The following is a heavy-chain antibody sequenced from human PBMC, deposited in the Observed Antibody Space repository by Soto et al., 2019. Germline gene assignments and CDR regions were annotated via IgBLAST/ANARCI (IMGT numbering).Heavy chain of an antibody. J-gene: IGHJ3*02. CDR3: ARETASKSGGFLTDAFDM. Sequence: GGSLRLSCAASGFTFSSYAMSWVRQVPGKGLEWVSAIGGGGGAPNYADSVKGRFTISRDNSKNTLDLQMDSLRVEDTAVYYCARETASKSGGFLTDAFDMWGQGTMVTVSS. V-gene: IGHV3-23*01. CDR2: IGGGGGAP. CDR1: GFTFSSYA. D-gene: IGHD1-26*01.